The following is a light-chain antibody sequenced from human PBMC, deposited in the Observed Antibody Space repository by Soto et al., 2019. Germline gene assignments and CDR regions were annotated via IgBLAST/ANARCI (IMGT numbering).Light chain of an antibody. V-gene: IGLV2-11*01. CDR2: DVS. Sequence: QSALTQPRSVSGSPGQSVTISCTGTSSDVGGYNYVSWYQQHPGKAPKVMIYDVSKRPSGVPDRFSGSKSGNTASLTISGLQAEDEADYYCCSHAGSYTYVFGTGTMLTVL. CDR3: CSHAGSYTYV. CDR1: SSDVGGYNY. J-gene: IGLJ1*01.